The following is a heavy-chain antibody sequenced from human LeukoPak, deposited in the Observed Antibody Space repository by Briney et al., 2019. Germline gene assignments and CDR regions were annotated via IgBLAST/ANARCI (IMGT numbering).Heavy chain of an antibody. CDR1: GGTFISYA. CDR2: IIPIFGTA. Sequence: SVKVSCKASGGTFISYAISWVRQAPGQGLEWMGGIIPIFGTANYAQKFQGRVTTTADESTSTAYMELSSLRSEDTAVYYCARSRFLEWLLPYNWFDPWGQGTLVTVSS. CDR3: ARSRFLEWLLPYNWFDP. V-gene: IGHV1-69*13. J-gene: IGHJ5*02. D-gene: IGHD3-3*01.